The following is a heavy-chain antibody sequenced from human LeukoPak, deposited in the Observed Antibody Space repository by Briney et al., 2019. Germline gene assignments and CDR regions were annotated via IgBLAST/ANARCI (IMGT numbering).Heavy chain of an antibody. V-gene: IGHV4-34*01. CDR3: ARVETGYCSGGSCLISFDY. CDR2: INHSGST. D-gene: IGHD2-15*01. Sequence: SETLSLTCAVXGGXFSGYYWSWIRQPPGKGLEWIGEINHSGSTNYNPSLKSRVTISVDTSKNQFSLKLSSVTAADTAVYYCARVETGYCSGGSCLISFDYWGQGTLVTVSS. CDR1: GGXFSGYY. J-gene: IGHJ4*02.